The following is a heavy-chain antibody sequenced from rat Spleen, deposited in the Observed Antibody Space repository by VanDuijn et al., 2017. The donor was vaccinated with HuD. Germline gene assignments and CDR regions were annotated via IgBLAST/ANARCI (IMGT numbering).Heavy chain of an antibody. CDR3: AVIGATGIPDY. V-gene: IGHV2-77*01. CDR2: IWGDGST. D-gene: IGHD1-9*01. Sequence: QVQMKETGPGLVQTTQTLSVTCTVSGFSLTSYGVHWVRQAPGKGLEWMGIIWGDGSTNYNSALKSRLSISRDTSKSQVFLTINRLQTDDTAVYYCAVIGATGIPDYWGQGVMVTVSS. J-gene: IGHJ2*01. CDR1: GFSLTSYG.